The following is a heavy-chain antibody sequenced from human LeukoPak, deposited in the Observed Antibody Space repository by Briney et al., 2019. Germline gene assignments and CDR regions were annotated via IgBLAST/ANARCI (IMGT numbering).Heavy chain of an antibody. D-gene: IGHD3-22*01. J-gene: IGHJ4*02. CDR2: IWYDGSNK. CDR3: ARDRDSSGYFDY. Sequence: PGRTLRLSCAASGFTFSSYCMHWVRQAPGKGLEGVAVIWYDGSNKYYADSVKGRFTISRDNSKNTLYLQMNSLRAEDTAVYYCARDRDSSGYFDYWGQGTLVTVSS. V-gene: IGHV3-33*01. CDR1: GFTFSSYC.